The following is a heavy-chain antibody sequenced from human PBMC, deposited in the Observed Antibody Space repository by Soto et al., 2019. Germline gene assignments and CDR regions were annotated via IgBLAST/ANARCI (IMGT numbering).Heavy chain of an antibody. CDR3: GRQPGHCGSTTCFGYYSVDV. J-gene: IGHJ6*02. CDR2: IIPILGIA. V-gene: IGHV1-69*02. Sequence: SVKVSCKASGGTFSSYTISWVRQAPGQGLEWMGRIIPILGIANYAQKFQGRVTITADKSTSTAYMELSSLRSEDTAVYYCGRQPGHCGSTTCFGYYSVDVWGQGTTVTVSS. D-gene: IGHD2-2*01. CDR1: GGTFSSYT.